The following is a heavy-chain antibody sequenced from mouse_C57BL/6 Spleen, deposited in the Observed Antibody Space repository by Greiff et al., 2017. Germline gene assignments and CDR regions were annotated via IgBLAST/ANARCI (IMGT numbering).Heavy chain of an antibody. CDR2: IRNKANNHAT. V-gene: IGHV6-6*01. J-gene: IGHJ4*01. Sequence: DVHLVESGGGLVQPGGSMKLSCAASGFAFSDAWMDWVRQSPEKGLEWVAEIRNKANNHATYYAESVKGRFTISRDYSKSSVYLQMNSLRAEDTCIYYCNGFTTVVAHYAMDYWGQGTSVTVSS. CDR1: GFAFSDAW. CDR3: NGFTTVVAHYAMDY. D-gene: IGHD1-1*01.